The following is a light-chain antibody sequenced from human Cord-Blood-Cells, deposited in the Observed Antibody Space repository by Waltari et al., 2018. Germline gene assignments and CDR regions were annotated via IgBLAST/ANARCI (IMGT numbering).Light chain of an antibody. Sequence: DIQMTQSPCSLSASGGDRVTITCQASQDISNYLNWYQQKPGKAPKLLIYDASNLETGVPSRFSGSGSGTDFTFTISSLQPEDIATYYCQQYDNLPYTFGQGTKLEIK. CDR2: DAS. V-gene: IGKV1-33*01. J-gene: IGKJ2*01. CDR3: QQYDNLPYT. CDR1: QDISNY.